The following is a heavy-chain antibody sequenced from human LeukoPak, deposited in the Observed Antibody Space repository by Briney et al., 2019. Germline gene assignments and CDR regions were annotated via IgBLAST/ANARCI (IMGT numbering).Heavy chain of an antibody. V-gene: IGHV4-59*01. D-gene: IGHD4-11*01. CDR2: IYYSGST. CDR1: GGSISSYY. Sequence: PSETLSLTCTVSGGSISSYYWSWIRQPPGKGLERIGYIYYSGSTNYNPSLKSRVTISVDTSKNQFSLKLSSVTAADTAVYYCARKSNHYYYMDVWGKGTTVTVSS. CDR3: ARKSNHYYYMDV. J-gene: IGHJ6*03.